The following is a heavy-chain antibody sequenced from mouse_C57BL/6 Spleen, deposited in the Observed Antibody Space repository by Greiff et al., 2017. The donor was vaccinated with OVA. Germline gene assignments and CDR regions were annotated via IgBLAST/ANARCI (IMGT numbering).Heavy chain of an antibody. CDR2: ISYDGSN. Sequence: EVKLQESGPGLVKPSQSLSLTCSVTGYSITSGYYWNWIRQFPGNKLEWMGYISYDGSNNYNPSLKNRISITRDTSKNQFFLKLNSVTTEDTATYYCAREGYYFAYWGQGTLVTVSA. D-gene: IGHD2-3*01. V-gene: IGHV3-6*01. CDR3: AREGYYFAY. J-gene: IGHJ3*01. CDR1: GYSITSGYY.